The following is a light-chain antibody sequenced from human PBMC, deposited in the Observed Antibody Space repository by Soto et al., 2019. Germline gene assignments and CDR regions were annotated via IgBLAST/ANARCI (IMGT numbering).Light chain of an antibody. J-gene: IGKJ4*01. Sequence: DIQMTQSPSSLSASVGDRVTITCRASQSISSYLNWYQQKPGKAPKLLIYAASSLQSGVPSRFSGSESGTDFTLTISSLQPEDFATYYCQQSYSTPPLTFCGGTKVEIK. CDR3: QQSYSTPPLT. V-gene: IGKV1-39*01. CDR2: AAS. CDR1: QSISSY.